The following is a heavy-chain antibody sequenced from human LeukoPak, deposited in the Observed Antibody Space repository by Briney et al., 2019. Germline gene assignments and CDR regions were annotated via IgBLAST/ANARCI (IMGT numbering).Heavy chain of an antibody. V-gene: IGHV3-30*02. CDR1: GFTFSTYG. Sequence: GGSLRLSCAASGFTFSTYGMHWVRQAPGKGLEWVAFIRDDGRNKYYADSVKGRYTISRDNSKNSLCLQMNSLRAEDTAVYYCAKDGSISWPQGGFDYWGQGTLVTVSS. J-gene: IGHJ4*02. CDR3: AKDGSISWPQGGFDY. D-gene: IGHD6-13*01. CDR2: IRDDGRNK.